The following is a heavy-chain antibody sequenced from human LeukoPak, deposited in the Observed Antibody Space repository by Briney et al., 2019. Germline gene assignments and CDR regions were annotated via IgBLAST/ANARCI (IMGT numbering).Heavy chain of an antibody. CDR2: IYYSGST. V-gene: IGHV4-30-4*08. J-gene: IGHJ3*02. D-gene: IGHD6-19*01. CDR3: AREGVYSSGWYGEAFDI. CDR1: GGSISSGDYY. Sequence: SQTLSLTCNVSGGSISSGDYYWSWIRQPPGKGLEWIGYIYYSGSTYYNPSLKSRVTISVDTSKNQFSLKLSSVTAADTAVYYCAREGVYSSGWYGEAFDIWGQGTMVTVSS.